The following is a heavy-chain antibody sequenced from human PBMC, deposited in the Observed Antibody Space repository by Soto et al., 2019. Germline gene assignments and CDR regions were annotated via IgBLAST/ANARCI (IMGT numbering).Heavy chain of an antibody. CDR1: GFTFSSYG. Sequence: QVQLVESGGGVVQPGRSLRLSCAASGFTFSSYGMHWVRQAPGKGLEWVADIWYDGSNKYYADSVKGRFTISRDNSKNTLYLQMNSLRAEDTAVYYCARAYCSGGSCYLSFYFDYWGQGTLVTVSS. CDR2: IWYDGSNK. CDR3: ARAYCSGGSCYLSFYFDY. J-gene: IGHJ4*02. D-gene: IGHD2-15*01. V-gene: IGHV3-33*01.